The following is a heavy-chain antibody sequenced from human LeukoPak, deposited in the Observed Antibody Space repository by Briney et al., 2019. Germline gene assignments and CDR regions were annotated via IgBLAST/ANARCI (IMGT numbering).Heavy chain of an antibody. CDR3: AKGRRLGPLLLLDC. J-gene: IGHJ4*02. Sequence: GGSPRLFCGASGLNVSSNYMSWVRRATGKGLEWVIVINCGGSTYTTDTATGRFTISRDTSKSTLSPQMHSLRAEDTAVYCCAKGRRLGPLLLLDCGGQGTLVTVSS. D-gene: IGHD3-16*01. CDR2: INCGGST. V-gene: IGHV3-53*01. CDR1: GLNVSSNY.